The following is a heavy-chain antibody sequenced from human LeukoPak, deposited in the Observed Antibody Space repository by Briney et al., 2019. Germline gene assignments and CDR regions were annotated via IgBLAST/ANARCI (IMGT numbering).Heavy chain of an antibody. CDR3: TRGGYSYGYNYYYMDV. D-gene: IGHD5-18*01. J-gene: IGHJ6*03. Sequence: PGRSLRLSCTASGFTFCDYAMSWVRQAPGKGLEWGGFIRSKAYGGTTEYAASVKGRFTISRDDSKSIAYLQMNSLKTEDTAVYYCTRGGYSYGYNYYYMDVWGKGTTVTVSS. CDR2: IRSKAYGGTT. CDR1: GFTFCDYA. V-gene: IGHV3-49*04.